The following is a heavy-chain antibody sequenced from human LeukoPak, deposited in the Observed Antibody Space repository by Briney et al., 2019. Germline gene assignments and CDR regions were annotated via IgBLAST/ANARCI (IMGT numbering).Heavy chain of an antibody. J-gene: IGHJ4*02. CDR2: ISGSGLYI. Sequence: KPGGSLRLSCAASGFSFDKYSMNWVRQAPGRGLEWVSSISGSGLYIFYADSVKGRFTISRDNAKNSLYLQMNSLRAEDTSVYFCAGGSYSSSWFEKYFLDSWGQGTLVTVSA. CDR1: GFSFDKYS. V-gene: IGHV3-21*01. D-gene: IGHD6-13*01. CDR3: AGGSYSSSWFEKYFLDS.